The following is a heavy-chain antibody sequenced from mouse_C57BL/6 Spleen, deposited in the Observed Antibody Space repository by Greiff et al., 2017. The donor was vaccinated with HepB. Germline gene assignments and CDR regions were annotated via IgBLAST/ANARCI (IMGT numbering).Heavy chain of an antibody. Sequence: QVQLQQSGTELVKPGASVKLSCKASGYTFTNYWMHWVKQRPGQGLEWIGNINPSNGGTNYNEKFKSKATLTVDKSSSTAYMQLSSLTSEDSAVYYCARMGGDAYFDYWGQGTTLTVSS. CDR1: GYTFTNYW. V-gene: IGHV1-53*01. J-gene: IGHJ2*01. D-gene: IGHD3-3*01. CDR2: INPSNGGT. CDR3: ARMGGDAYFDY.